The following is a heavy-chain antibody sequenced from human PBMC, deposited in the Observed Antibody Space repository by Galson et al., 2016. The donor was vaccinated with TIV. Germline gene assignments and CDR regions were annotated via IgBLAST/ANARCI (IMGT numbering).Heavy chain of an antibody. CDR2: INPNSGGT. J-gene: IGHJ3*02. CDR1: GHTFTSYD. Sequence: SVKVSCKASGHTFTSYDMNWVRQAPGQGLEWMGWINPNSGGTMYAQKFQGWVTMTRDTSITTAYMELSRLKSDDTAVYYCTKIGQEHDAFDIWGQGTMVTVFS. CDR3: TKIGQEHDAFDI. V-gene: IGHV1-2*04. D-gene: IGHD1/OR15-1a*01.